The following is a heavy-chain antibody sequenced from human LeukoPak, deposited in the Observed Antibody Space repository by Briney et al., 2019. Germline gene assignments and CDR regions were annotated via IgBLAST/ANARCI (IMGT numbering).Heavy chain of an antibody. V-gene: IGHV3-23*01. CDR3: AKNLYCGGGSCYPSALGMDV. Sequence: GGSLRLSCAASGFTFNNYAMTWVRQAPGKGLEWASAIGGSGDSTYYVDSVKGRFTISRDNSKNTLYLQMNSLRAEDTAVYYCAKNLYCGGGSCYPSALGMDVWGQGTTVTVSS. CDR2: IGGSGDST. D-gene: IGHD2-15*01. J-gene: IGHJ6*02. CDR1: GFTFNNYA.